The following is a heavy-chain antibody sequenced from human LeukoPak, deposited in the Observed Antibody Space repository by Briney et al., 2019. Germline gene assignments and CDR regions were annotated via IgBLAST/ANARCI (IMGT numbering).Heavy chain of an antibody. J-gene: IGHJ4*02. D-gene: IGHD2-8*02. CDR1: GFTFSEYY. CDR3: AKVSGGYLFDY. V-gene: IGHV3-11*01. Sequence: PGGSLRLSCVASGFTFSEYYMSWIRQAPGKGLEWVSYISSRGSSKYYADSVEGRFTISRDNAKNSMSLQMNSLRAEDTAVYYCAKVSGGYLFDYWGQGTLVTVSS. CDR2: ISSRGSSK.